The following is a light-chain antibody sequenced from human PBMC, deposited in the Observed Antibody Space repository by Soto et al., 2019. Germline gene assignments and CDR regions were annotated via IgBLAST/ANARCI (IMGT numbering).Light chain of an antibody. CDR2: WAS. Sequence: DIVMTHSPDSLAVPLGERATINCKSSQSVLYSSNNKNYLAWYQQTPGQPPKLIIYWASTRESGVPDRFSGSGSGTDLTLTISSLQAEDVAVYYCQQYYSTPGTFGQGTKVDIK. CDR3: QQYYSTPGT. V-gene: IGKV4-1*01. J-gene: IGKJ1*01. CDR1: QSVLYSSNNKNY.